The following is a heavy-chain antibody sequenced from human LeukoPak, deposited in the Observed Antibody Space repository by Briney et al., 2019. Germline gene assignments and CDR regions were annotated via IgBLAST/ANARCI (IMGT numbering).Heavy chain of an antibody. CDR3: ARDAGYYYDSSGYSPYFDY. CDR1: GFTFSSNP. J-gene: IGHJ4*02. V-gene: IGHV3-21*01. D-gene: IGHD3-22*01. Sequence: GGSLRLSCAASGFTFSSNPMSWVRQPPGKGLEWVSSISSTSKYIYYADSVKGRFTMSRDNAKNSLYLQMNSLRAEDTAVYYCARDAGYYYDSSGYSPYFDYWGQGTLVTVSS. CDR2: ISSTSKYI.